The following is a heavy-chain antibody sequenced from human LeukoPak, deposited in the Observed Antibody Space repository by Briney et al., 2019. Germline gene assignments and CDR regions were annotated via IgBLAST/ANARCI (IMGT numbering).Heavy chain of an antibody. Sequence: PSQTLSLTCTVSGGSISSGGYYWSWIRQPPGKGLEWIGYIYYSGSTNYNPSLKSRVTISVDTSKNQFSLKLSSVTAADTAVYYCARGVSYGPQTDAFDIWGQGTMVTVSS. CDR1: GGSISSGGYY. D-gene: IGHD5-18*01. CDR2: IYYSGST. CDR3: ARGVSYGPQTDAFDI. V-gene: IGHV4-61*08. J-gene: IGHJ3*02.